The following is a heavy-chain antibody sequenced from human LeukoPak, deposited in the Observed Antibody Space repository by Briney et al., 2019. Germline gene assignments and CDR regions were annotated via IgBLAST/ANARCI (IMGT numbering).Heavy chain of an antibody. CDR2: TYYSGTT. Sequence: SESLSLTCNVSGCSISSDSFYWVWLRQPPGKGLEGTGPTYYSGTTYYNPSLKSRVTISVDTSKNQFSLKLSPVTAADTAVYYCARAGRDYYDFWSGYPDYYYYYMDVWGKGTTVTVSS. D-gene: IGHD3-3*01. CDR1: GCSISSDSFY. CDR3: ARAGRDYYDFWSGYPDYYYYYMDV. V-gene: IGHV4-39*07. J-gene: IGHJ6*03.